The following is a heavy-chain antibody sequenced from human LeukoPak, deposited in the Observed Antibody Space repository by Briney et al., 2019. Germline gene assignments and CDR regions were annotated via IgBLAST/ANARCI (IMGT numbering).Heavy chain of an antibody. Sequence: SGPALVKPTQTLTLTCTFTGFSLSTSGMCVSWIRQPPGKALVWLARIDWDDDKYYSTSLKTRLTISKDTSKNQVVLTMTNMDPVDTATYYCARTCPYYYDSSGYPDYWGQGTLVTVSS. CDR3: ARTCPYYYDSSGYPDY. D-gene: IGHD3-22*01. CDR1: GFSLSTSGMC. CDR2: IDWDDDK. J-gene: IGHJ4*02. V-gene: IGHV2-70*11.